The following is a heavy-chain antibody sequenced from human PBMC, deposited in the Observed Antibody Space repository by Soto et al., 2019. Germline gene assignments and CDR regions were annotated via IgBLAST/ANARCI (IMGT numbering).Heavy chain of an antibody. CDR2: ISSSSSYT. Sequence: GGSLRLSCAASGFTFSDYYMSWIRQAPGKGLEWVSYISSSSSYTNYADSVKGRFTISRDNAKNSLYLQMNSLRAEDTAVYYWARVFYYYDSSGFRPRFDPWGQGTLVTVSS. CDR3: ARVFYYYDSSGFRPRFDP. J-gene: IGHJ5*02. D-gene: IGHD3-22*01. V-gene: IGHV3-11*03. CDR1: GFTFSDYY.